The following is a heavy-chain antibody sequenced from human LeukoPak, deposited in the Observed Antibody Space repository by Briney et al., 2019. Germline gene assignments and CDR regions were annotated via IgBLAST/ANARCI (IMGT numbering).Heavy chain of an antibody. CDR2: ISYDGSK. CDR3: ARLRQQLALAHYFDY. J-gene: IGHJ4*02. D-gene: IGHD6-13*01. V-gene: IGHV3-30*03. CDR1: GFTFSNAW. Sequence: GGSLRLSCAASGFTFSNAWMSWVRQAPGKGLEWVAVISYDGSKYCADSVKGRFTISRDNSKNTLYLQMNSLRADDTAVYYCARLRQQLALAHYFDYWGQGTLVTVSS.